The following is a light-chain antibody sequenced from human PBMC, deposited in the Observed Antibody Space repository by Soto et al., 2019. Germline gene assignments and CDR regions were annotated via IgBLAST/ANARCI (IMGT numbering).Light chain of an antibody. J-gene: IGLJ1*01. Sequence: QSVLTQPPSASGSPGQSVTISCTGTSSDVGGYNYVSWYQQHPGKAPKLMIYEVSKRPSGVPDRFSGSKSGNTASLTVSGLQAKDEADYYCSSYAGSNNPYVFGTGTKLTVL. V-gene: IGLV2-8*01. CDR3: SSYAGSNNPYV. CDR1: SSDVGGYNY. CDR2: EVS.